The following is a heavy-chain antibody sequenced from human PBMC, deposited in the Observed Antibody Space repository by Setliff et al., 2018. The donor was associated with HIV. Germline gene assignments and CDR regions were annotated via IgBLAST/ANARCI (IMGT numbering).Heavy chain of an antibody. V-gene: IGHV4-39*07. CDR2: VYSSGST. CDR3: ARGARLLAGYSDRWDYYYMAV. D-gene: IGHD6-13*01. J-gene: IGHJ6*03. CDR1: GGSIGIRSYF. Sequence: PSETLSLTCTVSGGSIGIRSYFWGWIRQPPGKGLEWIGSVYSSGSTYYNPSLKSRVTISVDTSKNQFSLKVNSVTAADTAVYYCARGARLLAGYSDRWDYYYMAVWGKGTTVTVSS.